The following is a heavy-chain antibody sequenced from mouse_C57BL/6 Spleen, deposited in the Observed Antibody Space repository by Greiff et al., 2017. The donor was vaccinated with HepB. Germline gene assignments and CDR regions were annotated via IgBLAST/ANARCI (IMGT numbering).Heavy chain of an antibody. Sequence: DVELVESGGDLVKPGGSLKLSCAASGFTFSSYGMSWVRQTPDKRLEWVATISSGGSYTYYPDSVKGRFTISRDNAKNTLYLQMSSLKSEDTAMYYCARPLTTVVATGYFDVWGTGTTVTVSS. CDR2: ISSGGSYT. CDR3: ARPLTTVVATGYFDV. D-gene: IGHD1-1*01. V-gene: IGHV5-6*01. CDR1: GFTFSSYG. J-gene: IGHJ1*03.